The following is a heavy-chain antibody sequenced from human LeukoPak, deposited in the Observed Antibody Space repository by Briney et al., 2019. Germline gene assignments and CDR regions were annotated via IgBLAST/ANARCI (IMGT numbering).Heavy chain of an antibody. V-gene: IGHV3-23*01. D-gene: IGHD3-22*01. CDR2: ISGSSGST. CDR1: GFTFSSYA. J-gene: IGHJ4*02. Sequence: PGGSLRLSCAASGFTFSSYAMSWVRQAPGKGLEWVSAISGSSGSTYYADSVKGRFTISRDNSKNTLYLQMNSLRAEDTAVYYCAKSGDSSGYYDDFDYWGQGTLVTVSS. CDR3: AKSGDSSGYYDDFDY.